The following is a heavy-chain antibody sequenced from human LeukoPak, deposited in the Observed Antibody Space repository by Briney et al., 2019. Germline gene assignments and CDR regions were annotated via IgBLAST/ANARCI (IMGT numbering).Heavy chain of an antibody. CDR1: GGSISSHY. CDR2: IYYSGST. D-gene: IGHD3-22*01. CDR3: ARARDYYDSRDDAFDI. J-gene: IGHJ3*02. V-gene: IGHV4-59*11. Sequence: SETLSLTCTVSGGSISSHYWSWIRQPPGKGLEWIGYIYYSGSTNYNPSLKSRVTISVDTSKNQFSLKLSSVTAADTAVYYCARARDYYDSRDDAFDIWGQGTMVTVSS.